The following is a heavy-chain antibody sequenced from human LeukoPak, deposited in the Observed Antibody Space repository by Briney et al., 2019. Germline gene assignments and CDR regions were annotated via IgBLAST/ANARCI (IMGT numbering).Heavy chain of an antibody. Sequence: HAGGSLRLSCAASGFTFSNYAMSWVRQAPGKGLECVSRISDSGSSTYYADSVKGRFTISRDNSKNTLYIHMNSLRAEDTAVYYCAKVLRYFDWLSGFDSWGQGTLVAVSS. CDR1: GFTFSNYA. V-gene: IGHV3-23*01. CDR3: AKVLRYFDWLSGFDS. D-gene: IGHD3-9*01. J-gene: IGHJ4*02. CDR2: ISDSGSST.